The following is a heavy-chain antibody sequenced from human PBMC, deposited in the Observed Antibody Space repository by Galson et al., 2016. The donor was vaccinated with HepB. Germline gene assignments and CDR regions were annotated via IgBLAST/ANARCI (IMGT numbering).Heavy chain of an antibody. CDR1: GFTFDDYA. D-gene: IGHD6-19*01. V-gene: IGHV3-9*01. CDR2: INWNSGTV. CDR3: ARDPYQWLSKYYFDY. J-gene: IGHJ4*02. Sequence: SLRLSCAASGFTFDDYAMHWVRHSPGKGLEWVAGINWNSGTVFYADSVKGRFTISRDNNRNSIYLQMDNLSVEDTAFYFCARDPYQWLSKYYFDYWGEGALFTVSS.